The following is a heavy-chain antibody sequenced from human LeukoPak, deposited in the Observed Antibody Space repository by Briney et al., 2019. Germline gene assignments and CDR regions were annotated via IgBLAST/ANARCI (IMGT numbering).Heavy chain of an antibody. CDR1: GGTISSSSYY. CDR2: IYHSGST. D-gene: IGHD3-22*01. Sequence: SETLSLTCTVSGGTISSSSYYWGWIRQPPGKGLEWIGYIYHSGSTYYNPSLKSRVTISVDRSKNQFSLKLSSVTAADTAVYYCASFPYDSSGYLDYWGQGTLVTVSS. CDR3: ASFPYDSSGYLDY. V-gene: IGHV4-39*07. J-gene: IGHJ4*02.